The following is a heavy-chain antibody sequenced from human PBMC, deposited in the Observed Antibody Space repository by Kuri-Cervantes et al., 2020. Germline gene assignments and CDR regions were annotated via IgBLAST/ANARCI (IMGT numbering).Heavy chain of an antibody. Sequence: GGSLRLCCAASGVTVLSYAMHWVRQAPGKGLEWVAVISYDGSNKYYADSVKGRFTISRDNSKNTLYLQMNSLRAEDTAVYYCARDRRPPACSSTSCYYKWFDPWGQGTLVTVSS. J-gene: IGHJ5*02. V-gene: IGHV3-30-3*01. D-gene: IGHD2-2*01. CDR2: ISYDGSNK. CDR1: GVTVLSYA. CDR3: ARDRRPPACSSTSCYYKWFDP.